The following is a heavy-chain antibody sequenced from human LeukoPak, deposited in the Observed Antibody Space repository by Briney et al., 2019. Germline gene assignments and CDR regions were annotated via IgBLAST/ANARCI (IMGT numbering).Heavy chain of an antibody. CDR3: AKEKQLEPFDY. Sequence: TGGSLRLSCAASGFTFSSYAMSWVRQAPGNGLEWVSAISGSGGSTYYADSVKGRFTLSRDNSKNTPYLQMNSLRVEDTAVYYCAKEKQLEPFDYWGQGTLVTVSS. D-gene: IGHD1-1*01. V-gene: IGHV3-23*01. J-gene: IGHJ4*02. CDR1: GFTFSSYA. CDR2: ISGSGGST.